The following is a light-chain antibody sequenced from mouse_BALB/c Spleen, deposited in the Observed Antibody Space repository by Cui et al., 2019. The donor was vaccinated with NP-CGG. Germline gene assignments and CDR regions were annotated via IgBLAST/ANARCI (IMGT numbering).Light chain of an antibody. CDR2: GTN. CDR1: TGAVTTSNY. J-gene: IGLJ1*01. CDR3: ALWYSNHWV. Sequence: QAVLTQESALTTSPGGTVTLTCRSNTGAVTTSNYANWVQEKPDHFFTGLIGGTNNRAPGVPARFSGSLIGDKAALTITGAQTEDETIYFCALWYSNHWVFGGGTKLTVL. V-gene: IGLV1*01.